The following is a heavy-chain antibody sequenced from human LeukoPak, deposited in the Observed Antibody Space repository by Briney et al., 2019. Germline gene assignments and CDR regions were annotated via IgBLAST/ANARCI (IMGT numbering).Heavy chain of an antibody. CDR2: ISAYNGNT. CDR1: GYTFTSYG. J-gene: IGHJ5*02. CDR3: ARDVYCSSTSCYQDWFDP. D-gene: IGHD2-2*01. Sequence: ASVKVSCKASGYTFTSYGISWVRQAPGQGLEWMGWISAYNGNTNYAQKLQGRVTMTTDTSTSTAYMELRSLRSDDTAVYYCARDVYCSSTSCYQDWFDPWGQGTLVTVSS. V-gene: IGHV1-18*01.